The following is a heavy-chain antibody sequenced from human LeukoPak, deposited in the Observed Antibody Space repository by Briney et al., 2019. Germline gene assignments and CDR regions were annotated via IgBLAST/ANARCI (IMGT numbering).Heavy chain of an antibody. D-gene: IGHD2-2*01. CDR1: GFTFSTYN. CDR3: AKDRYCTSSSCPIDY. Sequence: GGSLRLSCAASGFTFSTYNMNWVRQAPGRGLEWISYITSSGGTIYYADSVKGRFTISRDNSKNSLYLQMNSLRVEDTALYYCAKDRYCTSSSCPIDYWGQGTMVTVSS. V-gene: IGHV3-48*04. J-gene: IGHJ4*02. CDR2: ITSSGGTI.